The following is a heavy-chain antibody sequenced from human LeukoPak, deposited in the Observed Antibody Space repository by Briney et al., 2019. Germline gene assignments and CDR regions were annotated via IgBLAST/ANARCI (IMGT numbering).Heavy chain of an antibody. D-gene: IGHD2-15*01. V-gene: IGHV1-69*06. CDR2: IIPIFGTA. Sequence: SVKVSCKASGGTFSSYAISWVRRAPGQGLEWMGGIIPIFGTANYAQKFQGRVTITADKSTSTAYMELSSLRSEDTAVYYCARKDRYCSGGSCYSWWFDPWGQGTLVTVSS. CDR1: GGTFSSYA. CDR3: ARKDRYCSGGSCYSWWFDP. J-gene: IGHJ5*02.